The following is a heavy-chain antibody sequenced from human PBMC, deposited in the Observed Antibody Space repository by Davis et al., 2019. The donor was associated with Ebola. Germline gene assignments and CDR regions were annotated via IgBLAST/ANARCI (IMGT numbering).Heavy chain of an antibody. D-gene: IGHD2-15*01. CDR3: ARDIALSPFDP. V-gene: IGHV4-39*02. CDR2: IYYSGST. Sequence: SETLSLTCTVSGGSISSSSYYWGWIRQPPGKGLEWIGSIYYSGSTYYNPSLKSRVTISVDTSKNQFSLKLSSVTAADTAVYYCARDIALSPFDPWGQGTLVTVSS. CDR1: GGSISSSSYY. J-gene: IGHJ5*02.